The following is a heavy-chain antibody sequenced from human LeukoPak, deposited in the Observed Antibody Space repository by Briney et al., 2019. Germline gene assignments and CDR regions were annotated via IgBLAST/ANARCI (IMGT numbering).Heavy chain of an antibody. J-gene: IGHJ4*02. CDR3: ARDPSGSYPFDY. V-gene: IGHV3-66*01. D-gene: IGHD1-26*01. CDR2: IYSGGST. CDR1: GFTVSSNY. Sequence: GGSLRLSCAASGFTVSSNYMSWVRQAPGKGLEWVSVIYSGGSTYYADSVKGRFTISRDNSKNTLYLQMNSLRAEDTPVYYCARDPSGSYPFDYWGQGTLVTVSS.